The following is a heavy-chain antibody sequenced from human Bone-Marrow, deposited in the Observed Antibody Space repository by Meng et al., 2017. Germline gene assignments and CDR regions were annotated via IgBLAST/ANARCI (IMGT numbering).Heavy chain of an antibody. J-gene: IGHJ4*02. CDR2: INHSGST. Sequence: QVQLQAWGEGLLKPSETLSLTCAVYGGSFSGYYWSWIRQPPGKGLEWIGEINHSGSTNYNPSLKSRVTISVDTSKNQFSLKLSSVTAADTAVYYRARAIATRPDVFDYWGQGTLVTVSS. D-gene: IGHD6-6*01. CDR1: GGSFSGYY. CDR3: ARAIATRPDVFDY. V-gene: IGHV4-34*01.